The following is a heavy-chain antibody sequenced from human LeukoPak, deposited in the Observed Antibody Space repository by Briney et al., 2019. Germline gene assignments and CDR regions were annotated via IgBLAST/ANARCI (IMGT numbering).Heavy chain of an antibody. CDR1: GGSISSYY. V-gene: IGHV4-59*08. CDR2: IYYSGST. J-gene: IGHJ4*02. CDR3: ARHPLRSTLYFDY. Sequence: KPSETLSLTCTVSGGSISSYYWSWIRQSPGKGLEWIGYIYYSGSTNYNPSLKSRVTISVDVSKNQFSLKLSSVTAADTAVYYCARHPLRSTLYFDYWGQGTLVTVSS. D-gene: IGHD2-2*01.